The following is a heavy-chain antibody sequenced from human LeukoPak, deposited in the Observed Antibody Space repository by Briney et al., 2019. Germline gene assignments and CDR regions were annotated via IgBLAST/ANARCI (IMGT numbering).Heavy chain of an antibody. CDR1: GGSISSYY. J-gene: IGHJ4*02. CDR3: ARLGGGSSWYAADY. D-gene: IGHD6-13*01. CDR2: IYTTGST. V-gene: IGHV4-4*07. Sequence: PSETLSLTCTVSGGSISSYYWSWIRQPAGKGLEWIGRIYTTGSTNYNPSLKSRVNMSIDTSKNQFSLKLSSVTAADTALYYCARLGGGSSWYAADYWGQGTRVTVSS.